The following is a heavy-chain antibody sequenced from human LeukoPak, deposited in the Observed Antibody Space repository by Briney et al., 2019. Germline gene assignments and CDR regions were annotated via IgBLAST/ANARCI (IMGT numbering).Heavy chain of an antibody. CDR1: GGSISSYY. CDR2: IYYSGST. CDR3: AGLEAHRPLDY. Sequence: SETLSLTCTVSGGSISSYYWSWIRQPPGKGLEWIGYIYYSGSTNYNPSLKSRVTISVDTSKNQFSLKLSSVTAADTAVYYCAGLEAHRPLDYRGQGTLVIVSS. V-gene: IGHV4-59*01. J-gene: IGHJ4*02.